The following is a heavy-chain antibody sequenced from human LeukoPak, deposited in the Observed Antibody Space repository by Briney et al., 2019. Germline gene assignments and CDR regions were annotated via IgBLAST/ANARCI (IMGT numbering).Heavy chain of an antibody. CDR2: INPSGGST. D-gene: IGHD2-2*01. Sequence: ASVKVSCKASGDNFSRYTVTWVRQAPGQGLEWMGIINPSGGSTSYAQKFQGRVTMTRDTSTSTVYMELSSLTSEDTAVYYCARGRGVVVPAAPTGDPFDIWGQGTMVTVSA. J-gene: IGHJ3*02. CDR1: GDNFSRYT. V-gene: IGHV1-46*01. CDR3: ARGRGVVVPAAPTGDPFDI.